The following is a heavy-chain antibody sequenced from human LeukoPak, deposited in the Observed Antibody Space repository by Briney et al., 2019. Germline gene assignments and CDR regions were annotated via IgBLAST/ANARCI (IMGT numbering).Heavy chain of an antibody. V-gene: IGHV1-18*01. CDR1: GYTFTNYG. Sequence: ASVKVSCKASGYTFTNYGLFWVRQGPGQGLEWMGWISANTGNTKFLQNFKGRVTMTTDTATSTAYMELRNLSSVDPAVYYCARSSSGYHYRYQYGMDVWGQGTTVIVSS. D-gene: IGHD5-12*01. J-gene: IGHJ6*02. CDR3: ARSSSGYHYRYQYGMDV. CDR2: ISANTGNT.